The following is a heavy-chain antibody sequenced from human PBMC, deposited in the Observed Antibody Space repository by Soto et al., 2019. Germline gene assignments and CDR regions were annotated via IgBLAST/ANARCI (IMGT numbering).Heavy chain of an antibody. CDR2: IYNSGST. D-gene: IGHD3-10*01. Sequence: SETLSLTCTVSGDSVSRYYWNWIRQPPGKGLEWIGYIYNSGSTNYNPSLKSRVTISVDTSKNQFSLTLTSVTAADTAVYYCTRSPSYSCGAGTAYCFYVMGVRGQGTPGHVSS. V-gene: IGHV4-59*02. J-gene: IGHJ6*01. CDR1: GDSVSRYY. CDR3: TRSPSYSCGAGTAYCFYVMGV.